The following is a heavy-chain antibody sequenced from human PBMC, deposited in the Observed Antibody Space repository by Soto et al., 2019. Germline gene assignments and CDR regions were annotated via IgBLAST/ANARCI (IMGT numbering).Heavy chain of an antibody. J-gene: IGHJ5*02. D-gene: IGHD3-16*01. CDR1: GGTFSSYA. CDR2: IIPIFGTA. Sequence: QVQLVQSGAEVKKPGSSVKVSCQASGGTFSSYAISWVRQAPGQGLEWMGGIIPIFGTANYAQKFQGRVTMTEDESTSTAYMELSSLRSEDTAVYYCARGLWRSSTGDGNWFDPWGQGTLVTVSS. CDR3: ARGLWRSSTGDGNWFDP. V-gene: IGHV1-69*12.